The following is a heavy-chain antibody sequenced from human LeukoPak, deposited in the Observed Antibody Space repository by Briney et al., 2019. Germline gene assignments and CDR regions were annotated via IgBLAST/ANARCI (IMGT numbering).Heavy chain of an antibody. D-gene: IGHD2-15*01. CDR3: AKDSAVVAATLFDI. Sequence: GGSLRLSCAASGFTASSNYMSWVRQAPGKGLEWVSVIYSGGSTYYADSVKGRFTISRDNSKNTLYLQMNSLRAEDTAVYYCAKDSAVVAATLFDIWGQGTMVTVSS. CDR2: IYSGGST. V-gene: IGHV3-53*01. J-gene: IGHJ3*02. CDR1: GFTASSNY.